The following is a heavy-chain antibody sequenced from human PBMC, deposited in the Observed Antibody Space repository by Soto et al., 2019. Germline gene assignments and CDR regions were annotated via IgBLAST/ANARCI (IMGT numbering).Heavy chain of an antibody. V-gene: IGHV3-48*03. CDR2: ISYSGSII. J-gene: IGHJ4*02. D-gene: IGHD3-22*01. CDR1: GFTFSSFV. Sequence: GGSLRLSCAASGFTFSSFVMSWVRQAPGKGLEWISYISYSGSIIYYADSVKGRFTISRDNAESSLYLQMNSLRDEDTAVYHCARDLGYDTSGSSPYYFDYWGQGTLVTVSS. CDR3: ARDLGYDTSGSSPYYFDY.